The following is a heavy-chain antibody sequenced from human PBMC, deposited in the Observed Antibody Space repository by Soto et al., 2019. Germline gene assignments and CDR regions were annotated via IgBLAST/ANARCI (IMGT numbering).Heavy chain of an antibody. Sequence: PGEPLKITCKGSGYSFTSYWIGWVRQMPGKGLEWMGIIYPGDSDTRHSPSFQGQVTISADKSISTAYLQWSSLKASDTAMYYCARGYYGSGSYCDYWSQGTLVTVSS. V-gene: IGHV5-51*01. CDR3: ARGYYGSGSYCDY. CDR2: IYPGDSDT. D-gene: IGHD3-10*01. J-gene: IGHJ4*02. CDR1: GYSFTSYW.